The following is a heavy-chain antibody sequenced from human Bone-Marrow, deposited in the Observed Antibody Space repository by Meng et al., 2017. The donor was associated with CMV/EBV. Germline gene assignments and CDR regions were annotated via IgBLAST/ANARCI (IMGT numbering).Heavy chain of an antibody. Sequence: GESLKISCAASGFTFSSYSMNWVRQAPGKGLEWVSSISSSSSYIYYADSVKGRFTISRDNAKTSLYLQMNSLRAEDTAVYYCARGISWGQGTLVTVLL. J-gene: IGHJ5*02. D-gene: IGHD3-3*01. V-gene: IGHV3-21*01. CDR2: ISSSSSYI. CDR1: GFTFSSYS. CDR3: ARGIS.